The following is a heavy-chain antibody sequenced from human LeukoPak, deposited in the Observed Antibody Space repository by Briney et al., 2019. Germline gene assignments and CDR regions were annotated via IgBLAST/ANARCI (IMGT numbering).Heavy chain of an antibody. V-gene: IGHV6-1*01. D-gene: IGHD6-19*01. CDR3: ARETSGWLYYYYGMDV. CDR1: GYSVSSNSAA. J-gene: IGHJ6*02. Sequence: SQTLSLTCVISGYSVSSNSAAWNWLRQSPSRGLEWLGRTCYKSKWFNDYAVSVKSRITINPDTSKNQFSLQLNSVTPEDTAVYYCARETSGWLYYYYGMDVWGQGITVTVSS. CDR2: TCYKSKWFN.